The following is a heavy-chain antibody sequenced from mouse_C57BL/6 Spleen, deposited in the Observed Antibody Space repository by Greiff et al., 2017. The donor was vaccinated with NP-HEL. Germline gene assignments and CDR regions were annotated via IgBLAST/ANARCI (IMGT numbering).Heavy chain of an antibody. V-gene: IGHV1-81*01. CDR1: GYTFTSYG. CDR2: IYPRSGNT. J-gene: IGHJ2*01. CDR3: AREEDYYGSSDY. Sequence: VNLVESGAELARPGASVKLSCKASGYTFTSYGISWVKQRTGQGLEWIGEIYPRSGNTYYNEKFKGKATLTADKSSSTAYMEIRSLTSEDSAVYFCAREEDYYGSSDYWGQGTTLTVSS. D-gene: IGHD1-1*01.